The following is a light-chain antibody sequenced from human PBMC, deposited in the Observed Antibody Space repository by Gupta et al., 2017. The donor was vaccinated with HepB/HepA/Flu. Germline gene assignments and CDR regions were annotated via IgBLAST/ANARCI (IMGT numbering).Light chain of an antibody. V-gene: IGKV3-15*01. Sequence: EIVMTQSPATLSVSPGERATLSCRASQSVSSNLAWYQQKPGQAPRLLIYGASTRATGIPARVRGSGSGTECTRTISSLQSVDFAVYYCQQYYNGQAVTFGQGTRVEIK. CDR1: QSVSSN. CDR2: GAS. CDR3: QQYYNGQAVT. J-gene: IGKJ1*01.